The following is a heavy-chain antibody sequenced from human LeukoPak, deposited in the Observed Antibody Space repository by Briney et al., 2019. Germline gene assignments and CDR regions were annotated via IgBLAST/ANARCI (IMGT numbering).Heavy chain of an antibody. CDR2: IYYSGST. CDR1: GGSISSYY. CDR3: ARGAGYYDSSGYYPGAFDI. Sequence: SETLSLTCTVSGGSISSYYWSWIRQPPGKGLEWIGYIYYSGSTNYNPSLKSRVTISVDTSKNPFSLKLSSVTAADTAVYYCARGAGYYDSSGYYPGAFDIWGQGTMVTVSS. V-gene: IGHV4-59*01. J-gene: IGHJ3*02. D-gene: IGHD3-22*01.